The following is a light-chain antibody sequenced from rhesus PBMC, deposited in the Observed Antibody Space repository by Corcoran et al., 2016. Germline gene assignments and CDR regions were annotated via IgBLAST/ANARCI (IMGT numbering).Light chain of an antibody. CDR2: RAS. J-gene: IGKJ1*01. V-gene: IGKV1-69*01. CDR1: QGISNW. Sequence: DIQMTQSPSSLSASVGDRVTITCRASQGISNWLAWYQQKPGKAPKLLIYRASNLETGVPSRFSGSGSVTDFTLTCSSLQPEDIATYYCQQHDNSPWTFGQGTKVEIK. CDR3: QQHDNSPWT.